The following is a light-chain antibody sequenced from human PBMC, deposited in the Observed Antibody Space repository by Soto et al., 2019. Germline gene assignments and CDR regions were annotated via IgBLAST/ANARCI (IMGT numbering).Light chain of an antibody. CDR1: SSDVGSYNL. CDR3: CSYAGSTTFGV. J-gene: IGLJ3*02. V-gene: IGLV2-23*02. CDR2: EVT. Sequence: QSALTQPASVSGSPGQSITISCTGTSSDVGSYNLVSWYQQHPGQAPKLMMYEVTKRPSGVSNRFSGSKSGNTASLTISGLQAEDEADYYCCSYAGSTTFGVFGGGTKLTVL.